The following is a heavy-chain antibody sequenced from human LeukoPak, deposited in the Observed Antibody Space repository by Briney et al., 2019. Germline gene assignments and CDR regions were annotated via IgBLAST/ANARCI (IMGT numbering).Heavy chain of an antibody. CDR2: MNPNSGNT. V-gene: IGHV1-8*01. D-gene: IGHD3-9*01. J-gene: IGHJ3*02. Sequence: ASVKVSCKASGHTFTSYDINWVRQATGQGLEWMGWMNPNSGNTGYAQKFQGRVTMTRNTSISTAYMELSGLRSEDTAVYYCARVPPYYDILTGYYRGGAFDIWGQGTMVTVSS. CDR1: GHTFTSYD. CDR3: ARVPPYYDILTGYYRGGAFDI.